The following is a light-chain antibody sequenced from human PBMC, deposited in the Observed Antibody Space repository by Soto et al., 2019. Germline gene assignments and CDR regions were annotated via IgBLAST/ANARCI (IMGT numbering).Light chain of an antibody. CDR3: CSYAGTYWV. V-gene: IGLV2-11*01. J-gene: IGLJ3*02. CDR1: SNDVGGYNY. CDR2: DVS. Sequence: QSALTQTRSVSGSPGQSGTISCTGTSNDVGGYNYVSWFQQHPGKVPKLMVYDVSYRPSGVPDRFSGSKSGNTASLTISGLQADDEGDYYCCSYAGTYWVFGGGTKVTVL.